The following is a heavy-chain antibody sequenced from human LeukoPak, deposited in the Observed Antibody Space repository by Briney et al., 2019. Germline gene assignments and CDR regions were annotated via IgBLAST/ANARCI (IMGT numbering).Heavy chain of an antibody. V-gene: IGHV4-38-2*02. CDR2: IHSGESP. CDR1: GYSISSGYF. Sequence: SETLSLTCTVSGYSISSGYFWGWIRQPPGKGLEWIAIIHSGESPYYSPSLESRVTMAIDTSKNQLSLKLSSVTAADTAVYYCAREIRVRGDYYDSSGYYRPYYFDYWGQGTLVTVSS. J-gene: IGHJ4*02. CDR3: AREIRVRGDYYDSSGYYRPYYFDY. D-gene: IGHD3-22*01.